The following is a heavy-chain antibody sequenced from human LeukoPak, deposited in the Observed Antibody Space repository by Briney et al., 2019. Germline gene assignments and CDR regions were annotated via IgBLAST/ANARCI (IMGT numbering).Heavy chain of an antibody. Sequence: ASVKVSCKASGYTFTSYDINWVRQATGQGLEWMGWMNPNSGNTGYAQKFQGRVTMTEDTSTDTAYMELSSLRSEDTAVYYCATDLARRDAFDIWGQGTMVTVSS. CDR2: MNPNSGNT. J-gene: IGHJ3*02. CDR3: ATDLARRDAFDI. V-gene: IGHV1-8*01. CDR1: GYTFTSYD.